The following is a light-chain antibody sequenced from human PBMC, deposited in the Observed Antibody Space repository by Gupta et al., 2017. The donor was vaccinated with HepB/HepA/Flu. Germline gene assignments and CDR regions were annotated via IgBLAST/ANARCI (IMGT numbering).Light chain of an antibody. Sequence: EIVMTQSPATLSVSPGERVTLSCRASQSINRKLAWYLQKPGQAPRLLIYDASTRATAIPDRFSGSGSATEFTLTISSLQLEDFGFYYCQQYNNWPPVTFGQGTXLEIK. V-gene: IGKV3-15*01. J-gene: IGKJ5*01. CDR1: QSINRK. CDR3: QQYNNWPPVT. CDR2: DAS.